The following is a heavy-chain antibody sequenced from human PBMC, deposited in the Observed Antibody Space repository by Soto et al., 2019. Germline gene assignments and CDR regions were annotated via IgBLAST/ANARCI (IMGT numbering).Heavy chain of an antibody. CDR1: GFTVSTNY. V-gene: IGHV3-53*02. D-gene: IGHD6-13*01. J-gene: IGHJ5*02. CDR2: INTGNSS. CDR3: VRVVAAAGT. Sequence: RLAQTGGGLIQPGGSLRLSCAASGFTVSTNYMGWVRQAPGKGLEWVSLINTGNSSFYADSVKGRFTISRDSSKNTLYLQMISLRVEDTAVYYCVRVVAAAGTWGQGALVTVSS.